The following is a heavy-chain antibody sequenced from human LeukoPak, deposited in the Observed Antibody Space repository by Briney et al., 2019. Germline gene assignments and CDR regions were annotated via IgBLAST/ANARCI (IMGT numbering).Heavy chain of an antibody. D-gene: IGHD3-9*01. CDR2: ISAYNGNT. CDR3: AKAPSRYFDWLSGGKGAFDI. V-gene: IGHV1-18*01. Sequence: ASVKVSCKASGYTFTSYGISWVRQAPGQGLEWMGWISAYNGNTNYAQKLQGRVTMTTDTSTSTAYMELRSLRSDDTAVYYCAKAPSRYFDWLSGGKGAFDIWGQGTMVTVSS. J-gene: IGHJ3*02. CDR1: GYTFTSYG.